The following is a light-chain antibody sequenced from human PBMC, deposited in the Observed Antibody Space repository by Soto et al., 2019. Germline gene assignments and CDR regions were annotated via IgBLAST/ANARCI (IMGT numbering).Light chain of an antibody. Sequence: DLALTPTPLTQSPTPVQPPSIACSSSQPIIDSDRDTCFYSYLQKPGRPPQLLIFEVSNHFSGVTDRFSGSGSGTDFTLKISRVEAEDVGVYYCMQSVQFPRTFGGGTKVDI. V-gene: IGKV2D-29*01. CDR1: QPIIDSDRDTC. CDR3: MQSVQFPRT. CDR2: EVS. J-gene: IGKJ4*01.